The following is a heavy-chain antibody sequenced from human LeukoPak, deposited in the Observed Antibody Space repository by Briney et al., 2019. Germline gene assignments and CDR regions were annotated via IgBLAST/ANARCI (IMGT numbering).Heavy chain of an antibody. Sequence: SETLSLTCAVSGGSISSSNWWSWVRQPPGKGLEWIGEIYHSGSTNYNPSLKSRVTISVDKSKNQFSLKLSSVTAADTAVYYCARYSRFLEWLLEDYYYYMDVWGKGTTVTVSS. CDR3: ARYSRFLEWLLEDYYYYMDV. J-gene: IGHJ6*03. V-gene: IGHV4-4*02. D-gene: IGHD3-3*01. CDR2: IYHSGST. CDR1: GGSISSSNW.